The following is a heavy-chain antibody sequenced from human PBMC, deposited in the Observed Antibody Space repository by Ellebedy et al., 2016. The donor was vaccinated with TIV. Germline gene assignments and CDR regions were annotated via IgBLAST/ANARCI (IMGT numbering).Heavy chain of an antibody. Sequence: PGGSLRLSCATSGFTFDNFAMRWFRQAPGKGLEWVSAITGSGDRTFYADSVKGRFTVSRDTSKNTLYLQMNSLRAEDTAIYHGAKDSGKYGWNSEYWGQGTQVTVSS. V-gene: IGHV3-23*01. J-gene: IGHJ4*02. CDR3: AKDSGKYGWNSEY. D-gene: IGHD3-10*01. CDR1: GFTFDNFA. CDR2: ITGSGDRT.